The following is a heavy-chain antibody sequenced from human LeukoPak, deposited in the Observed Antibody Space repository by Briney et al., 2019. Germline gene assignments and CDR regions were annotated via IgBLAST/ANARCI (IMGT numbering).Heavy chain of an antibody. CDR1: GYTFTSYY. Sequence: ASVKDSCKASGYTFTSYYMHWVRQAPGQGLEWMGIINPSGGSTSDAQKFQGRVTMTRDTSTSTVYMELSSLRSEDTAVYYCAREDRVVVPAAPGEYFDYWGQGTLVTVSS. V-gene: IGHV1-46*01. CDR3: AREDRVVVPAAPGEYFDY. J-gene: IGHJ4*02. CDR2: INPSGGST. D-gene: IGHD2-2*01.